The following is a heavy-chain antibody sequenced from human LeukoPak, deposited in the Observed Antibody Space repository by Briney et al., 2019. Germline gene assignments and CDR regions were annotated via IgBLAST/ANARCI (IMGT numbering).Heavy chain of an antibody. CDR2: INPSGGST. V-gene: IGHV1-46*01. J-gene: IGHJ5*02. CDR3: ARTAPYNWFDP. Sequence: ASVKVSCKASGYTFTSYYMHWVRQAPGQGLEWMGIINPSGGSTSYAQKFQGRVTMTTDTSTSTAYMELRSLRSDDTAVYYCARTAPYNWFDPWGQGTLVTVSS. D-gene: IGHD2-21*02. CDR1: GYTFTSYY.